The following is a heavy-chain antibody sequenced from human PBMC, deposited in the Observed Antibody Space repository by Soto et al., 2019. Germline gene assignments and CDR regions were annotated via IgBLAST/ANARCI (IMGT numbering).Heavy chain of an antibody. J-gene: IGHJ5*02. CDR3: AREEGDCSGGSCYPPYNWFDP. CDR2: IIPIFGTA. CDR1: GGTFSSYA. Sequence: QVQLVQSGAEVKKPGSSMKVSCKASGGTFSSYAISWVRQAPGQGLEWMGGIIPIFGTANYAQKFQGRVTITADESTSTAYMELSSLRSEDTAVYYCAREEGDCSGGSCYPPYNWFDPWGQGTLVTVSS. V-gene: IGHV1-69*12. D-gene: IGHD2-15*01.